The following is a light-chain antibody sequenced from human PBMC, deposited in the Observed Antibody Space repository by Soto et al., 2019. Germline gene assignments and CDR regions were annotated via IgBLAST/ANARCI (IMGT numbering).Light chain of an antibody. J-gene: IGKJ4*01. Sequence: EIVLTQSPGTLSLSPGERATLSCRASQSVSSYLAWYQQKRGQAPRLLISGASSRATGIPDRFSGSGSGTDFTLTISRLEPEEFAVYYCQQYGSATGTFGGGSKVEIK. CDR2: GAS. V-gene: IGKV3-20*01. CDR3: QQYGSATGT. CDR1: QSVSSY.